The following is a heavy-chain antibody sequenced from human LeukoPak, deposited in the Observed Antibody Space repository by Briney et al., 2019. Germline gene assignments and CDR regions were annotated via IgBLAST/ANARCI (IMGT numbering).Heavy chain of an antibody. J-gene: IGHJ4*02. D-gene: IGHD6-19*01. Sequence: GGSLRLSCAASGFTFNNYAMTWVRQAPGKGLEWVSVINGGGSSYYADSVKGRFTVSRDNSKNTLYLQMNSLRDEDTAVYYCASAAVAGTLDYWGQGTLVTVSS. CDR3: ASAAVAGTLDY. CDR1: GFTFNNYA. CDR2: INGGGSS. V-gene: IGHV3-23*01.